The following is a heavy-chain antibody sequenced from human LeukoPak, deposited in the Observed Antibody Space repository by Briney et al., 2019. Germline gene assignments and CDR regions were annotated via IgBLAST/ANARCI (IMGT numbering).Heavy chain of an antibody. D-gene: IGHD2-8*01. V-gene: IGHV3-21*01. Sequence: GGSLRLSCAASGFTFSSYSMNWVRQAPGKGLEWVSSISSSSSYIYYADSVKGRFTISRDNAKNSLYLQMNSLRAEDTAVYYCARPYRTNGVCYNNWFDPWGQGTLVTVSS. J-gene: IGHJ5*02. CDR3: ARPYRTNGVCYNNWFDP. CDR2: ISSSSSYI. CDR1: GFTFSSYS.